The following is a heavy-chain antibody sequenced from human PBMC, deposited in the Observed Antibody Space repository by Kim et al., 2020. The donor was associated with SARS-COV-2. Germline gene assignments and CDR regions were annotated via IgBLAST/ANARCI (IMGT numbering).Heavy chain of an antibody. V-gene: IGHV3-30*18. CDR2: ISYDGNSK. CDR3: AKVLILGLYCGGDCYLFDS. CDR1: GFTFRSYG. Sequence: GGSLRLSCATSGFTFRSYGMHWVRQAPGKGLEWVAVISYDGNSKYYSDSVKGRFTISRDNSKNTVSLQMNSLRTEDTAMYYCAKVLILGLYCGGDCYLFDSWGQGTLVTVSS. J-gene: IGHJ4*02. D-gene: IGHD2-21*02.